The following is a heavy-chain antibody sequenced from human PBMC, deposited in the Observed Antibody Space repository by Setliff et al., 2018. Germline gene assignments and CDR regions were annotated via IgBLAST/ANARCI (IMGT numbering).Heavy chain of an antibody. CDR2: IIPIFGTA. CDR3: ARDPWQWLTTFTSAEYFQH. D-gene: IGHD6-19*01. CDR1: GGTFSSYA. V-gene: IGHV1-69*06. J-gene: IGHJ1*01. Sequence: SVKVSCKASGGTFSSYAISWVRQAPGQGLEWMGRIIPIFGTASYAQKFQGRVTITADKSTSTAYMELSSLRSEDTAVYYCARDPWQWLTTFTSAEYFQHWGQGTLVTVSS.